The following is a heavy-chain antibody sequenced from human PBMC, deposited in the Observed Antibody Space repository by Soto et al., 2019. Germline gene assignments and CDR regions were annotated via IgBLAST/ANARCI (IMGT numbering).Heavy chain of an antibody. D-gene: IGHD3-16*01. CDR1: GFTVSTKD. J-gene: IGHJ4*02. Sequence: GGSLRLSCAASGFTVSTKDMSWVRQAPGKGLEWVSVIYSGGSTFYADSVRGRFTISRDNSKNTVNLQMNSLRAEDTAVYYCARDPWAADYWGQGTLVTVSS. CDR2: IYSGGST. V-gene: IGHV3-66*01. CDR3: ARDPWAADY.